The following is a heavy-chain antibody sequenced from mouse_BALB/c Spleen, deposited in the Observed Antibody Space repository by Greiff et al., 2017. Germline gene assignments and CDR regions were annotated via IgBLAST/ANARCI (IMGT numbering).Heavy chain of an antibody. V-gene: IGHV1-67*01. CDR2: ISTYNGNT. D-gene: IGHD2-4*01. CDR1: GYTFTDYA. Sequence: QVQLKESGPEVVRPGVSVKISCKGSGYTFTDYAMHWVKQSHAKSLEWIGVISTYNGNTNYNQKFKGKATMTVDKSSSTAYMELARLTSEDSAIYYCARVYDYDVGYYAMDYWGQGTSVTVSS. J-gene: IGHJ4*01. CDR3: ARVYDYDVGYYAMDY.